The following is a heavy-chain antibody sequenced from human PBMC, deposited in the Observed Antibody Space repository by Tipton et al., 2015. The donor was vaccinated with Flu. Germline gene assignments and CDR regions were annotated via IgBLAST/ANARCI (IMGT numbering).Heavy chain of an antibody. V-gene: IGHV4-59*12. CDR1: GGSISSYY. Sequence: TLSLTCTVSGGSISSYYWNWIRQPPGKGLEWIGYIYYSGSTDYNPSLTSRVTISVDTSKNQFSLKLSSVTAADTAVYYCARVNTAMAAYYDYYYGMDVWGQGTTVTVSS. J-gene: IGHJ6*02. D-gene: IGHD5-18*01. CDR2: IYYSGST. CDR3: ARVNTAMAAYYDYYYGMDV.